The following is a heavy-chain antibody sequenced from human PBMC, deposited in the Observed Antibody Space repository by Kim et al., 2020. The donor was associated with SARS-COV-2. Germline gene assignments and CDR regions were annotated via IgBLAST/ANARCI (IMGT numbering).Heavy chain of an antibody. V-gene: IGHV4-34*01. CDR3: ARPLSSTSQEYFDY. J-gene: IGHJ4*02. Sequence: SETLSLTCAVYGGSFSGYYWSWIRQPPGKGLEWIGEINHSGSTNYNPSLKSRVTISVDTSKNQFSLKLSSVTAADTAVYYCARPLSSTSQEYFDYWGQGTLVTVSS. CDR1: GGSFSGYY. CDR2: INHSGST. D-gene: IGHD2-2*01.